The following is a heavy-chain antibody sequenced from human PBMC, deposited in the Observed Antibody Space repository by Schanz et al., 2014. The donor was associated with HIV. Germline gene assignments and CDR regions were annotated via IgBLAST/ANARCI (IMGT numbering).Heavy chain of an antibody. D-gene: IGHD1-26*01. CDR3: AKDMGSGSYETFDI. J-gene: IGHJ3*02. V-gene: IGHV3-9*01. Sequence: EVQLVESGGLVVQPGGSLRLSCAASGFTFDDYAMHWVRQAPGKGLEWVSGISWNSGSIGYADSVKGRFTISRDNAKNSLYLQMNSLRAEDTALYYCAKDMGSGSYETFDIWGQGILVTVSS. CDR2: ISWNSGSI. CDR1: GFTFDDYA.